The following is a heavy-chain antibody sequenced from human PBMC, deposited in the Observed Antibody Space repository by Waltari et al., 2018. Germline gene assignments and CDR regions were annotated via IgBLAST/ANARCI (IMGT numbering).Heavy chain of an antibody. CDR3: ARYVYSSRFDY. D-gene: IGHD6-19*01. Sequence: QVQLQQWGAGLLKPSETLSLTCAVYGGSFSGYYWSWIRQPPGKGLEWIGEINHSGSTYYNPSLKSRVTISVDTSKNQFSLKLSSVTAADTAVYYCARYVYSSRFDYWGQGTLVTVSS. CDR2: INHSGST. V-gene: IGHV4-34*01. J-gene: IGHJ4*02. CDR1: GGSFSGYY.